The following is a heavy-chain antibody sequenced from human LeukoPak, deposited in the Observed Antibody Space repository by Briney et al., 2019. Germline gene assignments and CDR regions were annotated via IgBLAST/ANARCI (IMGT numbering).Heavy chain of an antibody. CDR3: ARLSKGRYFDYIFDY. J-gene: IGHJ4*02. Sequence: SETLSLTCTVSGVSISSAPNYWDWIRQPPGKGLEWIGNAYYTGITYSNPTLKSRVTMSVDTSKNQFSLKLNSVTAADTAVYYCARLSKGRYFDYIFDYWGQGTLLTVSS. D-gene: IGHD3-9*01. CDR2: AYYTGIT. V-gene: IGHV4-39*01. CDR1: GVSISSAPNY.